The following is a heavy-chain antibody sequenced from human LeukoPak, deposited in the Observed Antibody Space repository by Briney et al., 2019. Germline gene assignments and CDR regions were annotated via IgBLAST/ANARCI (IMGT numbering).Heavy chain of an antibody. CDR2: ITSEGST. V-gene: IGHV3-74*01. CDR3: ARARILAS. J-gene: IGHJ5*02. CDR1: GFTFSPYF. Sequence: PGGSLRLFCAASGFTFSPYFIYWVRQAPDKGLVWVSYITSEGSTNYADSVKGRFTISRDNAKNTVFLQMNSLRAEDTAVYYCARARILASSGQGTLVTVSS. D-gene: IGHD2/OR15-2a*01.